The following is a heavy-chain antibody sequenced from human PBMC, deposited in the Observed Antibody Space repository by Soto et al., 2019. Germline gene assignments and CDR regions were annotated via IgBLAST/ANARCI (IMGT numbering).Heavy chain of an antibody. CDR1: GYTFATLG. J-gene: IGHJ4*02. Sequence: ASVKVSCNYPGYTFATLGITWVRHAPGLGLELMRWIRAYSGDTNYAQKFKDRATMTTDTFTSTAYLVLSTITSDDTSLSYSGRIIRDYAGNAAYWVQGTLVTVAS. CDR3: GRIIRDYAGNAAY. D-gene: IGHD4-17*01. V-gene: IGHV1-18*01. CDR2: IRAYSGDT.